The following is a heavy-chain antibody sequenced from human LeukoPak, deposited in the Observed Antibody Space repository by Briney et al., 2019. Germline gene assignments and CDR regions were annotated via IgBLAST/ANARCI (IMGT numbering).Heavy chain of an antibody. CDR1: GFIFRSYG. V-gene: IGHV3-30*02. J-gene: IGHJ4*02. CDR3: AKADYDFWSGPLCPDY. Sequence: GGSLTLSCAASGFIFRSYGMHWVRQAPGKGLEWVAFIRYDGSNKYYADSVKGRFTISRDNSKNTLYLQMNSLRAEDTAVYYCAKADYDFWSGPLCPDYWGQGTLVTVSS. D-gene: IGHD3-3*01. CDR2: IRYDGSNK.